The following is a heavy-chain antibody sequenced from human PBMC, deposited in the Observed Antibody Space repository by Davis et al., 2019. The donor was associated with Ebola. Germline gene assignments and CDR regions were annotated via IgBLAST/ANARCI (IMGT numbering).Heavy chain of an antibody. D-gene: IGHD6-6*01. CDR2: ISAYNGNT. CDR3: ARDNGGSSPYYYYYYYGMDV. J-gene: IGHJ6*02. CDR1: GYTFTSYA. Sequence: AASVKVSCKASGYTFTSYAMHWVRQAPGQRLEWMGWISAYNGNTNYAQKLQGRVTMTTDTSTSTAYMELRSLRSDDTAVYYCARDNGGSSPYYYYYYYGMDVWGQGTTVTVSS. V-gene: IGHV1-18*01.